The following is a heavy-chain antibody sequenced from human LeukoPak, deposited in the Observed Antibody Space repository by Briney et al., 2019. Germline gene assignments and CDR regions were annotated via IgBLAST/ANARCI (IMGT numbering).Heavy chain of an antibody. Sequence: SETLSLTCTVSGGSISSYYWSWIRQPPGKGLELIGYIYYSGSTNYNPSLKSRVTISVDTSKNQFSLKLSSVPAADTAVYYCARGHTTRTVDFDYWGQGTLVTVSS. J-gene: IGHJ4*02. CDR3: ARGHTTRTVDFDY. CDR1: GGSISSYY. CDR2: IYYSGST. V-gene: IGHV4-59*08. D-gene: IGHD1-1*01.